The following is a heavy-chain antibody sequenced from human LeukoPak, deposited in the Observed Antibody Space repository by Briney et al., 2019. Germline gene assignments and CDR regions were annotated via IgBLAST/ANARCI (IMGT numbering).Heavy chain of an antibody. Sequence: PVKVSCKASGGTFSSYAISWVRQAPGQGLEWMGGIIPIFGTANYAQKFQGRVTITADESTSTAYMELSSLRSEDTAVYYCARWRYSSGWYDYWGQGTLVTVSS. CDR1: GGTFSSYA. D-gene: IGHD6-19*01. V-gene: IGHV1-69*01. J-gene: IGHJ4*02. CDR2: IIPIFGTA. CDR3: ARWRYSSGWYDY.